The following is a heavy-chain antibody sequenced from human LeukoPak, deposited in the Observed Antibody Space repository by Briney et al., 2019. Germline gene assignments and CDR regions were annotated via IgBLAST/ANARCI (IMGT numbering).Heavy chain of an antibody. D-gene: IGHD2-2*02. V-gene: IGHV3-23*01. J-gene: IGHJ4*02. CDR2: ISGSGSST. CDR1: GFSFSSYA. CDR3: ARGCSSTSCYTVFDY. Sequence: GGSLRLSCAASGFSFSSYAMSWVRQAPGKGLEWVSAISGSGSSTYYADSVKGRFTISRDNSKNTLYLQMNSLRAEDTAAYYCARGCSSTSCYTVFDYWGQGTLVTVSS.